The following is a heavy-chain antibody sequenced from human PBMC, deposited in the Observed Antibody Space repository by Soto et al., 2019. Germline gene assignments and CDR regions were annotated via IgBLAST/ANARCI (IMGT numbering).Heavy chain of an antibody. D-gene: IGHD6-6*01. CDR2: IKQDGSEK. Sequence: GGSLRLSCAASGFTFSSYWMSWVRQAPGKGLEWVANIKQDGSEKYYVDSVKGRFTISRDNAKNSLYLQMNSLRAEDTAVYYCARDFVSSAEPFDYWGQGTLVTVSS. J-gene: IGHJ4*02. CDR1: GFTFSSYW. V-gene: IGHV3-7*01. CDR3: ARDFVSSAEPFDY.